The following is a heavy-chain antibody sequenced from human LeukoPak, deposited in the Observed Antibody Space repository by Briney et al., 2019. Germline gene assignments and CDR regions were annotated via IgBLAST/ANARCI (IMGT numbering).Heavy chain of an antibody. D-gene: IGHD3-22*01. CDR1: GYTFTSYD. Sequence: GASVKVSCKASGYTFTSYDINWVRPATGQGLGWMAWRNSKNGNTGYAPKFQGRVTMTRNTSISTAYIELSSLRSEDTAVYYCARGHEYYYDSSGYYLKYAFDIWGQGTKVTVSS. J-gene: IGHJ3*02. CDR2: RNSKNGNT. V-gene: IGHV1-8*02. CDR3: ARGHEYYYDSSGYYLKYAFDI.